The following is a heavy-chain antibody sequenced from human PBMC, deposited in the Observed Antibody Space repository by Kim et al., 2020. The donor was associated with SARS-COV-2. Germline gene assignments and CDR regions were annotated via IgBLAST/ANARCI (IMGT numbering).Heavy chain of an antibody. Sequence: YVDSVKGRFTISRDNAKNSLYLQMNSLRAEDTAVYYCARDLWEFYYFGYWGQGTLVTVSS. V-gene: IGHV3-7*03. CDR3: ARDLWEFYYFGY. J-gene: IGHJ4*02. D-gene: IGHD3-16*01.